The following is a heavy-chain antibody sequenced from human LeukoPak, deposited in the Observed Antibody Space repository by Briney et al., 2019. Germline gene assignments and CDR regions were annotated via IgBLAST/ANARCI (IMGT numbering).Heavy chain of an antibody. J-gene: IGHJ3*02. V-gene: IGHV4-59*01. Sequence: PSETLSLTCTVPGGSTSSYYWSWIRHPPGKGLERIGHIYYSGRANYNPHLKSRATIPVDTSKYQFSLKLSSVTAADTAVYYCARYSITLIVPRAFDIWGQGTMVTVSS. CDR1: GGSTSSYY. D-gene: IGHD3-22*01. CDR3: ARYSITLIVPRAFDI. CDR2: IYYSGRA.